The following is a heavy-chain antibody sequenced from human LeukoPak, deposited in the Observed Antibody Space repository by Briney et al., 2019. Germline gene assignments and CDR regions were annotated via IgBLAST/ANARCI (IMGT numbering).Heavy chain of an antibody. Sequence: SETLSLTCIVSGGSISSGGHPWSWIRQPPGKGLEWIGYIYYSGSTNYNPSLKSRVTISIDTSKNQFSLKLSSVTAADTAVYYCARSQARTDFDYWGQGTLVTVSS. V-gene: IGHV4-61*08. CDR3: ARSQARTDFDY. J-gene: IGHJ4*02. CDR1: GGSISSGGHP. CDR2: IYYSGST.